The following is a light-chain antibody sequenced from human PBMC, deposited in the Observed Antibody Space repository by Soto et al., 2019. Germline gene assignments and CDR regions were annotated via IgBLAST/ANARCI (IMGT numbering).Light chain of an antibody. CDR2: SDN. V-gene: IGLV1-47*02. CDR1: SSNIGRDF. CDR3: ASWDDNLSGVV. J-gene: IGLJ2*01. Sequence: QSVLTQPPSASGTPGQRVTISCSGSSSNIGRDFVYWYQQVPGTAPKPLIYSDNQRYSGVPDRFSGYKSGTSASLTISGLRSEDEADYYCASWDDNLSGVVFGGGTKLTVL.